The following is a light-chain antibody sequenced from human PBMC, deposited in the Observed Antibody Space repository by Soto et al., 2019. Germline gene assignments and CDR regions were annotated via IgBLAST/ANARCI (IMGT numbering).Light chain of an antibody. CDR3: SSYTTSYFYV. Sequence: QSALTQPASVSGSPGQSITISCTGSGRDIGAYDYVSWYQQHPCKAPKLIIYVVKNRPSGVSNRFSASKSAFTASLTISGLQTEDEADYYCSSYTTSYFYVFGPGTKVTVL. CDR2: VVK. J-gene: IGLJ1*01. CDR1: GRDIGAYDY. V-gene: IGLV2-14*01.